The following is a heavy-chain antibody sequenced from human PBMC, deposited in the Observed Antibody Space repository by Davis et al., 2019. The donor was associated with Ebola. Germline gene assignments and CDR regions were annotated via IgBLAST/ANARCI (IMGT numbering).Heavy chain of an antibody. CDR2: ISYDGSNK. CDR1: GFTFSSYG. D-gene: IGHD1-26*01. V-gene: IGHV3-30*03. J-gene: IGHJ4*02. CDR3: ASAHRVGDY. Sequence: GESLKISCAASGFTFSSYGMDWVRQAPGKGLEWVAVISYDGSNKYYADSVKGRFTISRDNSKNTLYLQMNSLRAEDKAVYYCASAHRVGDYWGQGTLVTVSS.